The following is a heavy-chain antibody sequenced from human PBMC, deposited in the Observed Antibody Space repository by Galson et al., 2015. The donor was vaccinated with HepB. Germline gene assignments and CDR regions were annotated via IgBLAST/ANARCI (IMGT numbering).Heavy chain of an antibody. CDR1: GAPFSSYA. D-gene: IGHD3-9*01. CDR2: IIPIFGTP. CDR3: ARAWSRTLLRYFDSKPYFYGLDV. V-gene: IGHV1-69*06. Sequence: SVKVSCKASGAPFSSYAINWVRQAPGQGLEWMGGIIPIFGTPNYAQKFQGRVTITADKSSSTAYMEVSSLRSEDTAVYYCARAWSRTLLRYFDSKPYFYGLDVWGQGTTVTVSS. J-gene: IGHJ6*02.